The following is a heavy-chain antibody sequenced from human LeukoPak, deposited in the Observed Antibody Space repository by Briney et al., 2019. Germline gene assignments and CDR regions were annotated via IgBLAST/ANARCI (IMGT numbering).Heavy chain of an antibody. D-gene: IGHD1/OR15-1a*01. CDR3: ARAAQNWNNAPYFDF. CDR2: IYSSGTT. J-gene: IGHJ4*02. V-gene: IGHV4-31*03. CDR1: GGSVSSGDYY. Sequence: SQTLSLTCTASGGSVSSGDYYWSWIRQHPGKGLEWIGYIYSSGTTYYNPSLKSRLTISVDTSKNQFSLKLSSVTAADTAVYYCARAAQNWNNAPYFDFWGQETLVTVSS.